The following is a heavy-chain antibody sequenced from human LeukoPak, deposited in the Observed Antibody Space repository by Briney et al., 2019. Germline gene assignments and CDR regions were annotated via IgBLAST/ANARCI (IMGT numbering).Heavy chain of an antibody. J-gene: IGHJ5*02. V-gene: IGHV3-23*01. CDR3: AKEPALRLPSEAAAGTAT. D-gene: IGHD6-13*01. CDR2: ISTGDST. Sequence: GGSLRLSCAASGFTFSTYVMNWVRQAPGKGLEWVSHISTGDSTYYPDSVKGRFTVSRDNSKNTLYLQMNSLRAEDTAVYYCAKEPALRLPSEAAAGTATWGQGTLVTVSS. CDR1: GFTFSTYV.